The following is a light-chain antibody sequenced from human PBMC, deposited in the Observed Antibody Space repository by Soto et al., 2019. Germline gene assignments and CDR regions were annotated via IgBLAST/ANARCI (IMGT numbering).Light chain of an antibody. Sequence: DIQMTQSPSTLSASVGDRVTITCRASQSISTWLAWYQQRPGNAPKLLIYQASSLERGVPSRFSGSGSGTEFTLTMSNLQPDDFASYCCQHCNSYPWTCGHGPKVEIK. CDR3: QHCNSYPWT. V-gene: IGKV1-5*03. J-gene: IGKJ1*01. CDR2: QAS. CDR1: QSISTW.